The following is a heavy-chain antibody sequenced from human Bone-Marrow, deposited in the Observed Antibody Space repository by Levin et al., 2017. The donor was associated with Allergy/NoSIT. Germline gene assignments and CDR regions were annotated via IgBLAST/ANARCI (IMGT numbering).Heavy chain of an antibody. J-gene: IGHJ6*03. CDR1: GFAFDDYA. CDR3: AWNSEYYYYYYMDV. D-gene: IGHD1-7*01. CDR2: ISWNSGII. Sequence: GGSLRLSCVASGFAFDDYAMHWVRQAPGKGLEWVSSISWNSGIIGYADSVKGRFTISRDNAKNSLFLQMNSLRPEDTALYYCAWNSEYYYYYYMDVWGAGTTVTVSS. V-gene: IGHV3-9*01.